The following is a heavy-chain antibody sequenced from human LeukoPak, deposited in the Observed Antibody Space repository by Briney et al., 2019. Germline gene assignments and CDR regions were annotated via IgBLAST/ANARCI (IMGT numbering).Heavy chain of an antibody. CDR3: ARRRAMDRSDAFDI. Sequence: SETLSLTCTVSGDSISNYYWNWIRQPPGKGLEWIGYVYYSGTTNYSPSFRSRVTILVDASKKYFSLNLSSVTAADTAVYYCARRRAMDRSDAFDIWGQGTMVTVSS. D-gene: IGHD2-2*03. J-gene: IGHJ3*02. V-gene: IGHV4-59*08. CDR1: GDSISNYY. CDR2: VYYSGTT.